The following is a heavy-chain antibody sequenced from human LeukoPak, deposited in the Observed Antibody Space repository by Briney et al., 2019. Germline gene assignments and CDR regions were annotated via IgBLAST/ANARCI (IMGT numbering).Heavy chain of an antibody. CDR1: GFTFSSYT. CDR2: ISYAGSNN. Sequence: GGSLRLSCAASGFTFSSYTMDWLRQAPAKGLEWVARISYAGSNNYYADAVKGRFTISRDNSKNTLYLQMNSLRAEDPAVYYCAKGPDSSGYGYYYGMVVWGQGTTVTVSS. J-gene: IGHJ6*02. D-gene: IGHD3-22*01. CDR3: AKGPDSSGYGYYYGMVV. V-gene: IGHV3-30-3*01.